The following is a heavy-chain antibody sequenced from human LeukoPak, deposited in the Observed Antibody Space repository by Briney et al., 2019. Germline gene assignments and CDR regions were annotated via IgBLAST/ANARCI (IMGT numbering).Heavy chain of an antibody. CDR3: AKVAGGDYYYYYGMDV. J-gene: IGHJ6*02. V-gene: IGHV3-30-3*01. CDR2: ISYDGSNK. CDR1: GFTFSSYA. D-gene: IGHD1-26*01. Sequence: GRSLRLSCAASGFTFSSYAMHWVRQAPGKGLEWVAVISYDGSNKYYADSVKGRFTISRDNSKNTLYLQMNSLRAEDTAVYYCAKVAGGDYYYYYGMDVWGQGTTVTVSS.